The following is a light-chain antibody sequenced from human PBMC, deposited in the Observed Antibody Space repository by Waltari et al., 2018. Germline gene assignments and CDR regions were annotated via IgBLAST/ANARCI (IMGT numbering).Light chain of an antibody. CDR2: WAS. J-gene: IGKJ3*01. CDR1: QSVLYNSNNKNY. V-gene: IGKV4-1*01. CDR3: QQYFSPPFT. Sequence: DIVMTQSPDSLAVSLGERATIHCKSSQSVLYNSNNKNYLLWYQQKPGQPPRLLLYWASIRESVVPDRFTGSGSGTDFTLTISSLQAEDVAVYYCQQYFSPPFTFGPGTRVDIK.